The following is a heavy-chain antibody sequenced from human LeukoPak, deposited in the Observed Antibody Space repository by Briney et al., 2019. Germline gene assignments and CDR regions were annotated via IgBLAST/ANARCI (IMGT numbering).Heavy chain of an antibody. V-gene: IGHV4-59*01. CDR3: VRTNAFDI. Sequence: PSETLSLTCTVSGGSISGFYWSWIRQPPGKGLEWIGYNYYNGGTNYNPSLKSRVTISVDTSTNQFSLTLSSVTAADTAVYYCVRTNAFDIWGQGTMVTVSS. CDR1: GGSISGFY. J-gene: IGHJ3*02. CDR2: NYYNGGT.